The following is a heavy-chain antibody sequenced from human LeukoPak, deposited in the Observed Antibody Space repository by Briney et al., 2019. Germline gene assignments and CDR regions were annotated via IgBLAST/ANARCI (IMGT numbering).Heavy chain of an antibody. V-gene: IGHV1-2*02. CDR3: ARDSPTWELQRGSDY. CDR1: GHTFTGYY. CDR2: INLNSGGT. D-gene: IGHD1-26*01. J-gene: IGHJ4*01. Sequence: ASVKVSCKTSGHTFTGYYMHWVRQAPGQGLEWLGWINLNSGGTNYAQKFQGRVTMTRDTSISTAYMELSRLRSDDTAVYYCARDSPTWELQRGSDYWGHGTLVTVSS.